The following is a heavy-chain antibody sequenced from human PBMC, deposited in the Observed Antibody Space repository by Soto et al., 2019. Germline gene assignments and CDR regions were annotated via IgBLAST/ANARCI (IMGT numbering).Heavy chain of an antibody. V-gene: IGHV4-39*01. CDR2: IYYSGST. D-gene: IGHD6-13*01. CDR3: ARIAAAGKGGWFDP. Sequence: QLQLQESGPGLVKPSETLSLTCTVSGGSISSSSYYWGWIRQPPGKGLEWIGSIYYSGSTYYNPSLQSRVTISVATSKTRVSRRLSSVTAADTAVYYCARIAAAGKGGWFDPWGQGTLVTVSS. CDR1: GGSISSSSYY. J-gene: IGHJ5*02.